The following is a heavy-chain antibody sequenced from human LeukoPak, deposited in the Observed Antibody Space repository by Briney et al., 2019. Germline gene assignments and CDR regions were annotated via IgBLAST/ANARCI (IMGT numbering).Heavy chain of an antibody. CDR3: ARLRIPARYCSSTSCYELDY. Sequence: SETLSLTCTVPGGSISSYYWSWIRQPPGKGLEWIGYIYYSGSTNYNTSLKSRVTISVDTSRNQFSLKLSSVTAADTAVYYCARLRIPARYCSSTSCYELDYWGQGTLVTVSS. V-gene: IGHV4-59*08. D-gene: IGHD2-2*01. CDR2: IYYSGST. CDR1: GGSISSYY. J-gene: IGHJ4*02.